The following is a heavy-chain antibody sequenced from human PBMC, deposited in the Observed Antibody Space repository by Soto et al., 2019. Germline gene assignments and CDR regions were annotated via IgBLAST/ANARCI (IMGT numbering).Heavy chain of an antibody. CDR1: GFTFSSYA. V-gene: IGHV3-23*01. CDR3: AKDTLERGYPDAFDI. CDR2: ISGSGGST. D-gene: IGHD3-10*01. Sequence: GGSLRLSCAASGFTFSSYAMSWVRQAPGKGLEWVSAISGSGGSTYYADSVKGRFTISRDNSKNTLYLQMNSLRAEDTAGYYCAKDTLERGYPDAFDIWGQGTMVTVSS. J-gene: IGHJ3*02.